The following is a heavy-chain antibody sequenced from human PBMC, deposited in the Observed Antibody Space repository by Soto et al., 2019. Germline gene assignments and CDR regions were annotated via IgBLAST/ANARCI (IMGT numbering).Heavy chain of an antibody. J-gene: IGHJ6*02. CDR1: GYTFTSYG. CDR2: ISAYNGNT. CDR3: ARWGQQLANYYYGMDV. D-gene: IGHD6-13*01. V-gene: IGHV1-18*01. Sequence: ASVKFSCKASGYTFTSYGISWVRQAPGQGLEWMGWISAYNGNTNYAQKLQGRVTMTTDTSTSTAYMELRSLRSDDTAVYYCARWGQQLANYYYGMDVWGQGTTVTVSS.